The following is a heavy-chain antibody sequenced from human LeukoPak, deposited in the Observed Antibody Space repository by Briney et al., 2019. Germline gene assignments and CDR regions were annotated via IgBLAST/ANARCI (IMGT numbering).Heavy chain of an antibody. CDR2: IKQDGSEK. CDR3: ARGEASINYYYYGMDV. CDR1: GFTFSSYW. Sequence: GGSLRLSCAASGFTFSSYWMSWVRQAPGKGLEWVANIKQDGSEKYYVDSVKGRFTISRDNAKNSLYLQMNSLRAEDTAVYYCARGEASINYYYYGMDVWGQGTTVTVSS. V-gene: IGHV3-7*01. J-gene: IGHJ6*02.